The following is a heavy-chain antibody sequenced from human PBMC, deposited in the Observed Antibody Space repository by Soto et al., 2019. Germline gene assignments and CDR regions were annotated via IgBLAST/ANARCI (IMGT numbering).Heavy chain of an antibody. CDR2: IFNSGTT. CDR3: ALALGPTTGLDY. Sequence: QVQLQESGPGLVKPSQTLSLTCSVSGASTVSHYHWTWIRQPPGKGLEGMGYIFNSGTTFYNPSLTSRLSISRDTSGNHFSLELRSVTAADTAVYYCALALGPTTGLDYWGQGTLVTVSS. D-gene: IGHD1-26*01. V-gene: IGHV4-31*02. CDR1: GASTVSHYH. J-gene: IGHJ4*02.